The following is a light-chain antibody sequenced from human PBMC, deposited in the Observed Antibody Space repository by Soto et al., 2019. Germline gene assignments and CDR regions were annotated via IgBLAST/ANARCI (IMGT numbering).Light chain of an antibody. CDR3: LQHNNWWT. V-gene: IGKV3-15*01. J-gene: IGKJ1*01. CDR2: GAS. CDR1: QSVSSN. Sequence: VMNHSLATLFVYPGERATLSCRASQSVSSNLAWYQQKPGQAPRLLIYGASTRAAGIPARFSGSGSGTDFTLTITSLQSEDFGVYYCLQHNNWWTFGHGTKVDI.